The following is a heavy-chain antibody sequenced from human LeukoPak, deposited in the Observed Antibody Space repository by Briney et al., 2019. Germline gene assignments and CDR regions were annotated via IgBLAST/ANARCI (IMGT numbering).Heavy chain of an antibody. CDR1: GYTFTSYG. J-gene: IGHJ4*02. CDR3: ARLLVGSRPNYYFDY. Sequence: AASVKVSCKASGYTFTSYGISWVRQAPGQGLEWMGWISAYNGNTNYAQKLQGRVTMTTDTSTSTAYMELRSLRSDDTAVYYCARLLVGSRPNYYFDYWGQGTLVTVSS. V-gene: IGHV1-18*01. D-gene: IGHD4/OR15-4a*01. CDR2: ISAYNGNT.